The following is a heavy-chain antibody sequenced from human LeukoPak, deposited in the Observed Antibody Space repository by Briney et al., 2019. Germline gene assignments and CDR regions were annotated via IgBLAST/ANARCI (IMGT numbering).Heavy chain of an antibody. CDR1: GYTFTSYA. CDR3: ARSIISVVVVPFDY. D-gene: IGHD3-22*01. V-gene: IGHV1-69*13. Sequence: ASVKISCKASGYTFTSYAISWVRQAPGQGLEWMGGIIPIFGTANYAQKFQGRVTITADESTRTAYMELSSLRSEDTAVYYCARSIISVVVVPFDYWGQGTLVTVSS. CDR2: IIPIFGTA. J-gene: IGHJ4*02.